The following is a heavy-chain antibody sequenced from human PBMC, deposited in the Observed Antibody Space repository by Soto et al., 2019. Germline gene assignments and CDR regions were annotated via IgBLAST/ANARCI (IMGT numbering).Heavy chain of an antibody. V-gene: IGHV1-18*01. CDR3: ARVTEAGGYPIPYYYYYHGMDV. J-gene: IGHJ6*02. Sequence: ASVEASSKAPGYSYTSCGSSWARQDHGQGLEWMGWISAYNGNTNYAQKLQGRVTMTTDTSTSTAYRELRSLRSDDTAVYYCARVTEAGGYPIPYYYYYHGMDVSGQGTTVTVSS. CDR2: ISAYNGNT. CDR1: GYSYTSCG. D-gene: IGHD2-8*02.